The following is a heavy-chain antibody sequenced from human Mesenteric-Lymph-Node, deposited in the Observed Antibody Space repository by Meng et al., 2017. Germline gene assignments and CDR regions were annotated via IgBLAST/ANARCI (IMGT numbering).Heavy chain of an antibody. D-gene: IGHD6-13*01. J-gene: IGHJ4*02. V-gene: IGHV4-34*01. CDR2: INHSGST. Sequence: QGQLQQWGAGRGKPAETRALTCAVHGGSFSGYYWSWIRQPPGKGLEWIGEINHSGSTNYNPSLKSRVTISVDTSKNQFSLKLSSVTAADTAVYYCARGGGNSWYIDYWGQGTLVTVSS. CDR1: GGSFSGYY. CDR3: ARGGGNSWYIDY.